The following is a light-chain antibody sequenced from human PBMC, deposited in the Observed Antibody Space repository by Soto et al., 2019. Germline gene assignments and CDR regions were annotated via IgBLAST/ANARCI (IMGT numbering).Light chain of an antibody. J-gene: IGLJ3*02. Sequence: QPVLTQSPSASASLGASVTLTCTLSSGHTRYAVAWHQQQPQQGPRYLLKINSDGSQTKGDGIPDRFSGSTSGTERYLTISSLQSDDEADYYCQSWDTAMGVFGRGTKLTVL. CDR1: SGHTRYA. CDR3: QSWDTAMGV. CDR2: INSDGSQ. V-gene: IGLV4-69*01.